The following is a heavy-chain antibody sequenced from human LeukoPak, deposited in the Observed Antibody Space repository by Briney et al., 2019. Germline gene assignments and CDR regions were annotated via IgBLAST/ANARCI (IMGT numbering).Heavy chain of an antibody. Sequence: SETLSLTCAVYGGSFSGYDWSWIRQPPGKGLEWSGEINHSGSTNYTPSLKSRVTISVYTSKNQFSPKLSSVTAADTAVYYCARGGLGYCSCGSCYDFDYWGQATLVTVSS. V-gene: IGHV4-34*01. CDR2: INHSGST. CDR3: ARGGLGYCSCGSCYDFDY. J-gene: IGHJ4*02. D-gene: IGHD2-15*01. CDR1: GGSFSGYD.